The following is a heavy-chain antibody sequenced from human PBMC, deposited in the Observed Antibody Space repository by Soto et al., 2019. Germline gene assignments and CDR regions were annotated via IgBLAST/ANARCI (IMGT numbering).Heavy chain of an antibody. CDR2: MNPNSGNT. Sequence: ASVKVSCKASGYTFTSYDINWVRQATGQGLEWMGWMNPNSGNTGYAQKFQGRVTMTRNTPISTAYMELSSLRSEDPAVYYCASGIPGYSSGWYRPTDYWGQGTLVTVSS. V-gene: IGHV1-8*01. J-gene: IGHJ4*02. CDR3: ASGIPGYSSGWYRPTDY. D-gene: IGHD6-19*01. CDR1: GYTFTSYD.